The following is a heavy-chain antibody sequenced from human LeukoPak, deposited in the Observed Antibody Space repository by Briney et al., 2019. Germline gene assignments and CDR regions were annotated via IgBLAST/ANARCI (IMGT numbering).Heavy chain of an antibody. CDR1: GFTFSNAW. D-gene: IGHD2-2*01. Sequence: GGSLRLSCAASGFTFSNAWMSWVRQAPGKGLEWVGRIKSKTDGGTTDYAAPVKGRFTISRDNSKNTLYLQMGSLRAEDMAVYYCARSASPFSAAIDYWGQGTLVTVSS. J-gene: IGHJ4*02. V-gene: IGHV3-15*01. CDR3: ARSASPFSAAIDY. CDR2: IKSKTDGGTT.